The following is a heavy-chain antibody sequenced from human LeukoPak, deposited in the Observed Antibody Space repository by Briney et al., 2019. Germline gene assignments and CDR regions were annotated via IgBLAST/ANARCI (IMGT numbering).Heavy chain of an antibody. Sequence: PGGSLRLSCAASGFSVSSNYMRWVRQAPGKGLEWVSIIYSDGNTYYVDSVKGRFTISRDNSKNTLYLQMNSLRGEDTAVYYCARVGLVGATPTDYWGQGTLVTVSS. CDR2: IYSDGNT. CDR1: GFSVSSNY. CDR3: ARVGLVGATPTDY. D-gene: IGHD1-26*01. J-gene: IGHJ4*02. V-gene: IGHV3-53*05.